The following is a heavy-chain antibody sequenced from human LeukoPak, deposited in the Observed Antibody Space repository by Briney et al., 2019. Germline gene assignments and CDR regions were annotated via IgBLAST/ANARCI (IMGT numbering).Heavy chain of an antibody. V-gene: IGHV4-30-4*08. D-gene: IGHD2-15*01. CDR1: GGSISSGDYY. CDR2: IYYSGST. CDR3: ARHIFGIGYPHY. J-gene: IGHJ4*02. Sequence: SETLSLTCTVSGGSISSGDYYWSWIRQPPGKGLEWIGYIYYSGSTYYNPSLKSRVTISVDTSKNQFSQKLSSVTAADTAVYYCARHIFGIGYPHYWGQGTLVTVSS.